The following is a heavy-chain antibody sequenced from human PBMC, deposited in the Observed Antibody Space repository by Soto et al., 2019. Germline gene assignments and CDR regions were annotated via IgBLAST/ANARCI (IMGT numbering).Heavy chain of an antibody. D-gene: IGHD3-22*01. Sequence: GGSLRLSCATSGFTFGEYAMHWVRQAPGKGLEWVSLISWDGGSTYYTDSVEGRFIISRDNSKNSVFLQMNNLRAEDTALYYCTKTQRPYYDAGGFDYWGQGTLVTVS. CDR3: TKTQRPYYDAGGFDY. J-gene: IGHJ4*02. V-gene: IGHV3-43D*04. CDR2: ISWDGGST. CDR1: GFTFGEYA.